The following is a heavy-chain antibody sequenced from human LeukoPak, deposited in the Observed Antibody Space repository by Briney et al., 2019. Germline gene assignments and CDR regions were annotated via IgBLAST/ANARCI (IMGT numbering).Heavy chain of an antibody. J-gene: IGHJ3*02. D-gene: IGHD2-15*01. CDR2: INHSGST. CDR3: ARRRVVVASTDGASGAFDI. V-gene: IGHV4-34*09. CDR1: GGSFSGYY. Sequence: SETLSLTCAVYGGSFSGYYWSWIRQPPGKGLEWIGEINHSGSTYYNPSLRSRVTISVDTSKNQSSLKLSSVTAADTAVYFCARRRVVVASTDGASGAFDIWGQGTMVTVSS.